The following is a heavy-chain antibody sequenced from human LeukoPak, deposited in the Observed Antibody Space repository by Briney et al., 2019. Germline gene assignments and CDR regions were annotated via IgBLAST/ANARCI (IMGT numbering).Heavy chain of an antibody. CDR2: IFYSGNT. V-gene: IGHV4-59*08. CDR1: GVSISSYY. CDR3: ARLAAISGSDYPDD. J-gene: IGHJ4*02. D-gene: IGHD1-26*01. Sequence: PSETLSLTCTVSGVSISSYYWSWIRQPPGKGLEWIGYIFYSGNTIYNPSLRSRVTISADTSKNHFSLRLRSVTASDTAVYYCARLAAISGSDYPDDWGQGTLVTVSS.